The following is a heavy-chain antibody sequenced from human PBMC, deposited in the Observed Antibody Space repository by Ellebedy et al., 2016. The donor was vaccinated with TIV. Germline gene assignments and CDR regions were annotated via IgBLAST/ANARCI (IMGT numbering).Heavy chain of an antibody. D-gene: IGHD3-16*01. CDR3: ARGTYERWQAYDY. CDR1: GLSVSSKY. J-gene: IGHJ4*02. V-gene: IGHV3-66*01. CDR2: IFTSGSE. Sequence: GESLKISCAASGLSVSSKYMSWVRQVPGKGLEWVSAIFTSGSEHYPDFVKGRFIISRDNSKNTLYLQMNSLRAEDTGVYYCARGTYERWQAYDYWGQGTLVTVSS.